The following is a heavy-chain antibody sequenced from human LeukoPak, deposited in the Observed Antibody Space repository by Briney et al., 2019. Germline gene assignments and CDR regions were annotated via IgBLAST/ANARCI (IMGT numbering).Heavy chain of an antibody. Sequence: GGSLRLSCAASGFTFSSYAMHWVRQAPGKGLEWVAVISYDGSNKYYADSVKGRFTISRDNAKNSLYLQMNSLRAEDTAVYYCARTLKADGWAFDIWGQGTMVTVSS. CDR2: ISYDGSNK. D-gene: IGHD2-15*01. V-gene: IGHV3-30-3*01. CDR3: ARTLKADGWAFDI. CDR1: GFTFSSYA. J-gene: IGHJ3*02.